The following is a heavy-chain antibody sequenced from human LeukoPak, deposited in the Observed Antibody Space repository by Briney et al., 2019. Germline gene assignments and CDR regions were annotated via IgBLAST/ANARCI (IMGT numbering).Heavy chain of an antibody. CDR2: IYYSGST. D-gene: IGHD6-13*01. CDR3: ARGGGIAAAGTDYYFDY. V-gene: IGHV4-59*08. J-gene: IGHJ4*02. Sequence: PSETLSLTCTVSGGSISSYYWSSIRQPPGKGLEWIGYIYYSGSTNYNPSLKSRVTISVDTSKNQFSLKLSSVTAADTAVYYCARGGGIAAAGTDYYFDYWGQGTLVTVSS. CDR1: GGSISSYY.